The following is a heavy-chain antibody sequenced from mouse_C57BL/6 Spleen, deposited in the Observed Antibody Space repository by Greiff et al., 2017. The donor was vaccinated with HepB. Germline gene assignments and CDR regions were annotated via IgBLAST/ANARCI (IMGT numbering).Heavy chain of an antibody. CDR2: IYPGDGDT. Sequence: QVQLQQSGPELVKPGASVKISCKASGYAFSSSWMNWVKQRPGKGLEWIGRIYPGDGDTNYNGKFKGKATLTVDKSSSTAYMQLSSLTSEDSAVYFCARSHYGSSYGFAYWGQGTLVTVSA. V-gene: IGHV1-82*01. CDR1: GYAFSSSW. D-gene: IGHD1-1*01. CDR3: ARSHYGSSYGFAY. J-gene: IGHJ3*01.